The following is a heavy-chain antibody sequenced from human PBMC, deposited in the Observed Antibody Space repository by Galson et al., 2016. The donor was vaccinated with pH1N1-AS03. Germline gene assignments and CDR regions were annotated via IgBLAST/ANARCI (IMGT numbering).Heavy chain of an antibody. CDR1: GGTFSSYA. Sequence: SVKVSCKASGGTFSSYAINWVRQAPGQGLGWMGRIIPALGTPNYAQRFQGRVTITADESTSTAYMELSRLRSEDTAVYFCASEVATSFDYWGQGTLVTVSS. D-gene: IGHD5-24*01. CDR2: IIPALGTP. J-gene: IGHJ4*02. CDR3: ASEVATSFDY. V-gene: IGHV1-69*11.